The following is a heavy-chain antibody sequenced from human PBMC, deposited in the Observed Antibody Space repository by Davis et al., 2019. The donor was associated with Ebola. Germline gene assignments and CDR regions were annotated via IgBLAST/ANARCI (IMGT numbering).Heavy chain of an antibody. Sequence: SETLSLTCTVSGGSISSSSYSWGWIRQPPGKGLDWIGSIYYSGSTTTYYNPSLRSRVAISVDTSKNQFSLKLSSVTAADTAVYYCVITGLPDYWGQGTLVTVSS. CDR3: VITGLPDY. D-gene: IGHD1-20*01. CDR1: GGSISSSSYS. V-gene: IGHV4-39*01. CDR2: IYYSGSTTT. J-gene: IGHJ4*02.